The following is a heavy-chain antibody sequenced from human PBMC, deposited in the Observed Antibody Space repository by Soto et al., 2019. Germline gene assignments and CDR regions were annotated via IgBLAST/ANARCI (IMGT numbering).Heavy chain of an antibody. D-gene: IGHD6-6*01. J-gene: IGHJ4*02. CDR2: IKQDGSDK. CDR1: GFIFRSYW. CDR3: VRVKYSSSSGKGDY. V-gene: IGHV3-7*01. Sequence: ESGGGLVQPGGSLRLSCAASGFIFRSYWMSWVRQAPGKGLEWVANIKQDGSDKYYVDSVKGRFTISRDNARNSVFLQMSSLRAEDTAVYYCVRVKYSSSSGKGDYWGQGTLVTVSS.